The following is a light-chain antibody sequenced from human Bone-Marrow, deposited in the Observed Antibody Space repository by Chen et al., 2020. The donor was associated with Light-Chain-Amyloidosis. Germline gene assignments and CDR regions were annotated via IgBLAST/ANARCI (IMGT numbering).Light chain of an antibody. J-gene: IGLJ1*01. Sequence: QSALTPPASVSGSPVQSITISCPGTSSDVGGDNHVSWYQQHPDKAPKLMIYEVTNRPSWVPDRFSGSKSDNTASLTISGLQTEDEADYFCSSYTITNTLVFGSGTRVTVL. CDR3: SSYTITNTLV. V-gene: IGLV2-14*01. CDR1: SSDVGGDNH. CDR2: EVT.